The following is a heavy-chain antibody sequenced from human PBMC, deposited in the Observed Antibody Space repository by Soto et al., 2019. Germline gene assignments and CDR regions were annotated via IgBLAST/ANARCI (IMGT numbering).Heavy chain of an antibody. J-gene: IGHJ6*02. CDR3: AREWGRSYYYGMDV. D-gene: IGHD3-10*01. V-gene: IGHV3-30-3*01. Sequence: QVQLVDSGGGVVQPERSLRLSCRASGFIFSDYAIHWVRQAPGRGLEWVAVLMDDGYFQYYADSVKGRFTISSDKSNNTVYLHMGSLRVDDTAVYYCAREWGRSYYYGMDVWGQGTTVIVSS. CDR2: LMDDGYFQ. CDR1: GFIFSDYA.